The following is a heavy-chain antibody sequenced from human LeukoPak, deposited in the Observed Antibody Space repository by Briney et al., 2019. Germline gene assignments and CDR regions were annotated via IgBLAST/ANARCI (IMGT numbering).Heavy chain of an antibody. J-gene: IGHJ4*02. V-gene: IGHV3-53*01. D-gene: IGHD1-26*01. CDR2: IYSGGST. CDR1: GFTVGSSY. Sequence: GGSLRLSCAASGFTVGSSYMGWVRQAPRKGLEWVSVIYSGGSTYYADSMKGRFTLSRDNSKNTLYLQMNSLRAEDTAVYYCARLSGSYYEADYWGQGTLVTVSS. CDR3: ARLSGSYYEADY.